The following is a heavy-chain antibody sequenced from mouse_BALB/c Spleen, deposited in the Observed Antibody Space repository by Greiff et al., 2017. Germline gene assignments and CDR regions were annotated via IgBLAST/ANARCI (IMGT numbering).Heavy chain of an antibody. CDR2: ISSGGST. D-gene: IGHD2-1*01. J-gene: IGHJ3*01. V-gene: IGHV5-6-5*01. CDR3: ARGLYGNFLCAY. Sequence: EVNLVESGGGLVKPGGSLKLSCAASGFTFSSYAMSWVRQTPEKRLEWVASISSGGSTYYPDSVKGRFTISRDNARNILYLQMSSLRSEDTAMYYCARGLYGNFLCAYWGQGTLVTVSA. CDR1: GFTFSSYA.